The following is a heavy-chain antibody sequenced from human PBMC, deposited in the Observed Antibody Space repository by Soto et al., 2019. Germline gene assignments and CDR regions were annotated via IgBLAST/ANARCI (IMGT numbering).Heavy chain of an antibody. J-gene: IGHJ6*02. Sequence: GGSLRLSCAVSGFPFDSYSMSWVRQAPGQGLEWLASLSSGSFYIFHADSIRGRFTISRDDAKNLLFLQMNSLTIEDTATYYCAREANTIYAPHGLDVWGQGIAVTVSS. CDR2: LSSGSFYI. V-gene: IGHV3-21*01. CDR3: AREANTIYAPHGLDV. CDR1: GFPFDSYS. D-gene: IGHD3-3*01.